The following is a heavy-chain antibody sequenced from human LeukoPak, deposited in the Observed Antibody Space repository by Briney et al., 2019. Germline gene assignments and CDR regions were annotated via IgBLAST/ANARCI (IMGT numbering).Heavy chain of an antibody. CDR3: ARDHGDGYHTYYFDY. CDR2: INPNSGGT. D-gene: IGHD5-24*01. V-gene: IGHV1-2*02. Sequence: ASVKVSCKASGYTFTSYYMHWVRQAPGQGLEWMGIINPNSGGTNYAQKFQGRVTMTRDTSISTAYMELSRLRSDDTAVYYCARDHGDGYHTYYFDYWGQGTLVTVSS. J-gene: IGHJ4*02. CDR1: GYTFTSYY.